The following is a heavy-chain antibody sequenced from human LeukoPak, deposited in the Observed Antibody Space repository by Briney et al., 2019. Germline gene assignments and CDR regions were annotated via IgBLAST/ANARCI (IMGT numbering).Heavy chain of an antibody. J-gene: IGHJ4*02. Sequence: SETLSLTCTVSGGSISSYYWSWIRQPAGKGLEWIGRIYTSGSTNYNPSLKSRVTMSVDTSKNQFSLKVKSVNAADTAVYYCARRVTSSGWYRDDTWGQGTLVTVSS. D-gene: IGHD6-19*01. V-gene: IGHV4-4*07. CDR2: IYTSGST. CDR1: GGSISSYY. CDR3: ARRVTSSGWYRDDT.